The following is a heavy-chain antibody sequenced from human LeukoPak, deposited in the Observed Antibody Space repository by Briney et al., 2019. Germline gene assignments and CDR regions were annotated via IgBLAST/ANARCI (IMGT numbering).Heavy chain of an antibody. D-gene: IGHD4-17*01. CDR1: GFTFSDYF. J-gene: IGHJ4*02. CDR2: VSSSSSTI. CDR3: ARDIHTGTTGREY. V-gene: IGHV3-11*01. Sequence: GGSLRLSCAASGFTFSDYFMSWIRQAPGKGLEWVSYVSSSSSTIYYADSVRGRFTISRDNAKNPVYLQMNSLRAEDTAIYYCARDIHTGTTGREYWGQGILVTVSS.